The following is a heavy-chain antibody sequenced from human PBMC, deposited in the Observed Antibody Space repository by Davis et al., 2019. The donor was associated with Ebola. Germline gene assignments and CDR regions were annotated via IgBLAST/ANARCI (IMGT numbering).Heavy chain of an antibody. Sequence: GESLKISCKGSGYRFTSSWLGWVRQTPARGLGWRGISYPGDSDAGYSPSFQGQVTISTDQSSSTVYLQWSSLKASDTAMYYCSTPPLHDSLYWGQGTLVTVSS. V-gene: IGHV5-51*01. J-gene: IGHJ4*02. CDR2: SYPGDSDA. CDR1: GYRFTSSW. D-gene: IGHD3-22*01. CDR3: STPPLHDSLY.